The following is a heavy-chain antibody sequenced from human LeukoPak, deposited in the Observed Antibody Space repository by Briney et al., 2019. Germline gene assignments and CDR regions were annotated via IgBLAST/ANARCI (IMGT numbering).Heavy chain of an antibody. CDR2: IYNNAKT. Sequence: PSETLSLLCSVSGGSMNRFYWSWIRQSPGKGLEWIGYIYNNAKTNYNASLKSRVTISVNTSKNQFSLKMTSVTGADSAVYFCARGPYGDHADGFDFWGQGVLVTVSS. V-gene: IGHV4-59*13. D-gene: IGHD4-17*01. J-gene: IGHJ4*01. CDR1: GGSMNRFY. CDR3: ARGPYGDHADGFDF.